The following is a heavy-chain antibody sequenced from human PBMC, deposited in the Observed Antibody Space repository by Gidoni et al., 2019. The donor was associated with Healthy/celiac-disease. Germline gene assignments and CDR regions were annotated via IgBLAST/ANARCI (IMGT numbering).Heavy chain of an antibody. V-gene: IGHV3-23*01. Sequence: EVQLLESGGGLVQPGGSLRLSCAASGSTFSSDAMSWVRQAPGKGLEWVSAISGSGGSTYYADSVKGRFTISRDNSKNTLYLQMNSLRAEDTAVYYCAKLPLNYYDSSGYYFDYWGQGTLVTVSS. CDR3: AKLPLNYYDSSGYYFDY. CDR1: GSTFSSDA. D-gene: IGHD3-22*01. CDR2: ISGSGGST. J-gene: IGHJ4*02.